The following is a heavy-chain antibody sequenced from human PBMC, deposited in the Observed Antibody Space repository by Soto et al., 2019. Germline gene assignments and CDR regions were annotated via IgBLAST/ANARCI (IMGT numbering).Heavy chain of an antibody. CDR1: GGSISSGNYY. CDR2: ISYSGST. V-gene: IGHV4-30-4*01. D-gene: IGHD1-7*01. J-gene: IGHJ4*02. CDR3: ATMGTSATGLYYSDY. Sequence: QVQLQESGPGLVKPSQTLSLTCTVSGGSISSGNYYWSWIRQPPGKGLEWIGFISYSGSTYYNASLKSRVTISVDTSKNQFSLNLNSVTAADTAVYYCATMGTSATGLYYSDYWGQGTLVTVSS.